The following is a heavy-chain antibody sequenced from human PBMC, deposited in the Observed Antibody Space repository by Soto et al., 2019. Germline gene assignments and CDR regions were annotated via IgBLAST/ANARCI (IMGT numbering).Heavy chain of an antibody. CDR3: ARRITIFGVVILGSYFDY. V-gene: IGHV4-39*01. Sequence: SETLSLTCTVSGGSISSSSYYWDWIRQPPGKGLEWIGSIYYSGSTYYNPSLKSRVTISVDTSKNQFSLKLSSVTAADTAVYYCARRITIFGVVILGSYFDYWGQGTLVTVSS. J-gene: IGHJ4*02. D-gene: IGHD3-3*01. CDR1: GGSISSSSYY. CDR2: IYYSGST.